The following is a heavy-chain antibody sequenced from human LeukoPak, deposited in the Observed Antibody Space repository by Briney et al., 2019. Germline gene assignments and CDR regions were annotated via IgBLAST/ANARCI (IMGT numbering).Heavy chain of an antibody. CDR1: GYTFTSYY. D-gene: IGHD5-12*01. J-gene: IGHJ5*02. V-gene: IGHV1-46*01. Sequence: ASVKVSCKASGYTFTSYYMHWVRQAPGQGLEWMGIINPSGGSTSYAQKFQGRVTMTRDTSTSTVYMELSSLRSEDTAVYYCARAPNSGYASVANRFDPWGQGTLVTVSS. CDR3: ARAPNSGYASVANRFDP. CDR2: INPSGGST.